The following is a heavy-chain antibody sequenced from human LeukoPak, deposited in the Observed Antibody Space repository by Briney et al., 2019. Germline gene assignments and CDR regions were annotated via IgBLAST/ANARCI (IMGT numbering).Heavy chain of an antibody. J-gene: IGHJ4*02. CDR3: VKGGFSYYFDY. CDR1: GFTFSSYA. D-gene: IGHD3-16*01. V-gene: IGHV3-23*01. CDR2: ISNSASST. Sequence: SGGSLRLSCAASGFTFSSYAVAWVRQAPGKGLEWVSSISNSASSTYYADSVKGRFTISRDNSENTLYLQMNSLRAEDTAVFYCVKGGFSYYFDYWGQGTLVTVSS.